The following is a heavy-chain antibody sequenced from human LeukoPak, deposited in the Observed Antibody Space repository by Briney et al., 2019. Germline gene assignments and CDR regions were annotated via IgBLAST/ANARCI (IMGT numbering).Heavy chain of an antibody. D-gene: IGHD3-16*02. J-gene: IGHJ6*03. CDR2: INHSGST. CDR3: ARGRDYDYVWGSYRYPNYYYYYMDV. CDR1: GGSFSGYY. V-gene: IGHV4-34*01. Sequence: SETLSLTCAVYGGSFSGYYWSWIRQPPGKGLEWIGEINHSGSTNYNPPLKSRVTISVDTSKNQFSLKLSSVTAADTAVYYCARGRDYDYVWGSYRYPNYYYYYMDVWGKGTTVTVSS.